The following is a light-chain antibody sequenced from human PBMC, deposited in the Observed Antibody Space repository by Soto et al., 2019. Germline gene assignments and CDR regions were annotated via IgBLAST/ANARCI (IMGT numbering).Light chain of an antibody. CDR2: DAS. V-gene: IGKV1-5*01. CDR3: QQYNSYWT. CDR1: QSIGRW. J-gene: IGKJ1*01. Sequence: DIQMTQSPSTLSASVGDRVTITCRASQSIGRWLAWYQQKPGKAPKVLIYDASTLKSGVPSRFSSSGSGTDFTLTISSLQPDDFAIYYCQQYNSYWTFGQGTKVDIK.